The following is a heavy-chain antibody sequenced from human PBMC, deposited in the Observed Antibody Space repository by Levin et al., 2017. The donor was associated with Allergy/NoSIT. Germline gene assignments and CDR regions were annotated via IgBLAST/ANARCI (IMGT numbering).Heavy chain of an antibody. V-gene: IGHV3-9*01. Sequence: PGGSLRLSCSASGFNLDDYVMYWVRQAPGKGLEWVSSISWNSGGIAYADSVKGRFTISRDNDKNSLFLQMNSLRAEDTALYYCAASGGHTYGGIDYWGQGTLVTVSS. D-gene: IGHD5-18*01. CDR1: GFNLDDYV. CDR2: ISWNSGGI. J-gene: IGHJ4*02. CDR3: AASGGHTYGGIDY.